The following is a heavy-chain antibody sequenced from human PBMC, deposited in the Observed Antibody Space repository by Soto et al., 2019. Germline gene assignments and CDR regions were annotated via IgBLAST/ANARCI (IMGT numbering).Heavy chain of an antibody. CDR1: CGSFSGYY. Sequence: TSETLSLTCAVYCGSFSGYYWSWIRQPPGKGLEWIGEINHSGSTNYNPSLKSRVTISVDTSKNQFSLKLSSVTAADTAVYYCARGGRWLQLNYYYGMDVWGQGTTVTVSS. D-gene: IGHD5-12*01. CDR2: INHSGST. CDR3: ARGGRWLQLNYYYGMDV. J-gene: IGHJ6*02. V-gene: IGHV4-34*01.